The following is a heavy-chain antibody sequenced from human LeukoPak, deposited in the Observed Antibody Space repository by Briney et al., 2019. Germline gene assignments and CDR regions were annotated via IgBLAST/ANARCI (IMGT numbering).Heavy chain of an antibody. CDR3: ARERYFDY. Sequence: GGSLRLSCAASGFTFSTCAMSWVRQAPGKGLEWVSTISGGGRSTDYADSVKGQFTISRDNSKNTLYLQMNSLRAEDTAVYYCARERYFDYWGQGTWSPSPQ. V-gene: IGHV3-23*01. J-gene: IGHJ4*02. CDR2: ISGGGRST. CDR1: GFTFSTCA.